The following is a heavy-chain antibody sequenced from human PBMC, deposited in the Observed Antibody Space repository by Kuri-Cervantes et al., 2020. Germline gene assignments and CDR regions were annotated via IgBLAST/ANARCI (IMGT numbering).Heavy chain of an antibody. V-gene: IGHV4-39*01. CDR1: GGSISSSSYY. Sequence: SETLSLTCTVSGGSISSSSYYWGWIRQPPGKGLEWIGSIYYSGSTYYNPSLKSRVTISVDTSKNQFSLKLSSVTAADTAVYYCARGAYDFWSAYDYWGQGTLVTVSS. CDR3: ARGAYDFWSAYDY. CDR2: IYYSGST. J-gene: IGHJ4*02. D-gene: IGHD3-3*01.